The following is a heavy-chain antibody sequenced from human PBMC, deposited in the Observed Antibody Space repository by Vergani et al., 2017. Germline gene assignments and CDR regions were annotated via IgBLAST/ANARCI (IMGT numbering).Heavy chain of an antibody. CDR3: ARDGEMSKIGYFDY. D-gene: IGHD5-24*01. Sequence: QVQLVESGGGLVKPGGSLRLSCTASGFTFSDYYMSWLRQAPGKGLEWVSYISSSGNIIYYADSVKGRFTLSRDNAKNSLYLQMNSLRAEDTAEYYCARDGEMSKIGYFDYWGQGTLVTVSS. V-gene: IGHV3-11*01. CDR2: ISSSGNII. J-gene: IGHJ4*02. CDR1: GFTFSDYY.